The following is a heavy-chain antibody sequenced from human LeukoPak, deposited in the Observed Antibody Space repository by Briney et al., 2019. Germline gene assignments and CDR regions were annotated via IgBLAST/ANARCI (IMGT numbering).Heavy chain of an antibody. V-gene: IGHV1-46*01. J-gene: IGHJ4*01. CDR1: GYTFTNYY. D-gene: IGHD3-16*01. CDR3: AGEEEGGTFDY. Sequence: ASVTVSFKASGYTFTNYYLHWVRQAPGQGLGWMGIIRHSGGTIYSQKFQGRVAMTRDTSTSTVYMELRSLSSEDTALYYCAGEEEGGTFDYWGQGTLVTVSS. CDR2: IRHSGGT.